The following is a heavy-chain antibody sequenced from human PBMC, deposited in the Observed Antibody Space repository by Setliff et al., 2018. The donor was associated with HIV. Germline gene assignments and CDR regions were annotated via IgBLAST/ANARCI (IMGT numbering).Heavy chain of an antibody. J-gene: IGHJ5*02. V-gene: IGHV4-59*01. CDR2: FYYGGST. D-gene: IGHD7-27*01. Sequence: SETLSLTCSVSGDSIGTYYWNWIRQTPGKRLEWIGFFYYGGSTDYNPALKKRVAISVDTSRNRVSLKMTSVTAADTAVYYCARARLLGGFLSWGRGALVTVSS. CDR1: GDSIGTYY. CDR3: ARARLLGGFLS.